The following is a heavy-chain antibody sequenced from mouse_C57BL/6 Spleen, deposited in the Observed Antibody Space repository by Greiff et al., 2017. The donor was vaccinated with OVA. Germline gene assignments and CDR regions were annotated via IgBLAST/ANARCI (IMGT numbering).Heavy chain of an antibody. J-gene: IGHJ4*01. CDR3: ARGGGVRRAMDY. V-gene: IGHV5-6*01. D-gene: IGHD2-5*01. CDR2: ICSGGSYT. CDR1: GFTFSSYG. Sequence: EVKLQESGGDLVKPGGSLKLSCAASGFTFSSYGMSWVRQTPDKRLEWVATICSGGSYTYYPDSVKGRFTISRDNAKNTLYLQMSSLKSEDTAMYYCARGGGVRRAMDYWGQGTSVTVSS.